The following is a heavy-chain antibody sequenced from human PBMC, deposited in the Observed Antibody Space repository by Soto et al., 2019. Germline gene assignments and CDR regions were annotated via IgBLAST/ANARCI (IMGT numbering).Heavy chain of an antibody. D-gene: IGHD1-26*01. CDR3: AKKSGVGATWYFDY. V-gene: IGHV3-23*01. J-gene: IGHJ4*02. CDR2: LPEIGTNT. CDR1: GFTFSSYA. Sequence: GGSLRLSCAAYGFTFSSYAMSWVRQAPGKGLEWVSALPEIGTNTYYADSVKGRFTISRDNSKNTLFLQINNLRAGDTAVYYCAKKSGVGATWYFDYWGQGTLVTVSS.